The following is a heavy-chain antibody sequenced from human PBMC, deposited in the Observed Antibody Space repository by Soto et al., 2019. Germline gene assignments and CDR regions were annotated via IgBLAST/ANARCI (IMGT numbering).Heavy chain of an antibody. CDR1: GFSLSTRGVG. CDR2: IYWDDDK. J-gene: IGHJ4*02. V-gene: IGHV2-5*02. CDR3: ARSAEVVPTALKYYFDY. Sequence: QITLKESGPTLVKPTQTLTLTCTFSGFSLSTRGVGVGWIRQPPGKALEWLALIYWDDDKRYSPSLKSRLTIPKDTSKNQVVLTMTNMDPVDTATYYCARSAEVVPTALKYYFDYWGQGTLVTVSS. D-gene: IGHD2-15*01.